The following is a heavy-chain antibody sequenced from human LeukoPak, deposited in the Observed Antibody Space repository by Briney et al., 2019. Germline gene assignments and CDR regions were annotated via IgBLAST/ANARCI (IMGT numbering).Heavy chain of an antibody. CDR1: GGTFSSYA. V-gene: IGHV1-69*05. D-gene: IGHD2-15*01. CDR3: ARDKRYCSGGSCYHDAFDI. J-gene: IGHJ3*02. CDR2: IIPIFGTA. Sequence: ASVKVSCKASGGTFSSYAISWVRQAPGQGLEWMGGIIPIFGTANYAQKFQGRVTITTDESTSTAYMELSSLGSEDTAVYYCARDKRYCSGGSCYHDAFDIWGQGTMVTVSS.